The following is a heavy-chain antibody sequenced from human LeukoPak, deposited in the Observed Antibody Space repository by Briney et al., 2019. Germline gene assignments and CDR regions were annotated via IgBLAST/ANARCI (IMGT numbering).Heavy chain of an antibody. CDR3: ADSSGWITTFDY. V-gene: IGHV3-23*01. CDR1: GFTFSSYA. D-gene: IGHD6-19*01. CDR2: VSGSGGST. Sequence: PGGSLRLSCAASGFTFSSYAMSWVRQAPGKGLEWVSAVSGSGGSTYYVDSVKGRFTISRDNSKNTLYLQMNSLRAEDTAVYYCADSSGWITTFDYWGQGTLVTVSS. J-gene: IGHJ4*02.